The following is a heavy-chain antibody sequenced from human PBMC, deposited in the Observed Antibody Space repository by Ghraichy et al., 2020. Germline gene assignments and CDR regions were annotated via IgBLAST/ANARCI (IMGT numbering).Heavy chain of an antibody. CDR2: INPTGTT. V-gene: IGHV4-34*01. Sequence: SETLSLTCAVYVGSFSGYYWSWIRQPPEKGLEWIGEINPTGTTNNSPSLKSRLTMLVDTSKNQFSLKLKSVTAADTAMYYCARRRQMWSAAEGDAFDIWGQGTMVTVSS. CDR1: VGSFSGYY. D-gene: IGHD2-21*01. CDR3: ARRRQMWSAAEGDAFDI. J-gene: IGHJ3*02.